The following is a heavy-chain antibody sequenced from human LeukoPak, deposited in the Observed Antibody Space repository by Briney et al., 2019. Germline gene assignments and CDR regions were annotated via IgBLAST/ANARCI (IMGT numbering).Heavy chain of an antibody. D-gene: IGHD1-26*01. CDR2: ISGSGGST. Sequence: GGSLRLSCAASGFTFSSYAMSWVRQAPGKGLEWVSAISGSGGSTYYADSVKGRFTISRDNSKNTLYLQMNSLRAEDTAVYYCAKVLPRVGRWDYYFDYWGQGTLVTVSS. CDR1: GFTFSSYA. CDR3: AKVLPRVGRWDYYFDY. V-gene: IGHV3-23*01. J-gene: IGHJ4*02.